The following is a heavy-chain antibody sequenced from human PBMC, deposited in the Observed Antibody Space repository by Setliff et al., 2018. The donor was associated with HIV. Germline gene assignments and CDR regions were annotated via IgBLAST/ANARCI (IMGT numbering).Heavy chain of an antibody. CDR3: ARTIASRPKYYYYAMDF. J-gene: IGHJ6*02. CDR2: IYPGDSDT. D-gene: IGHD6-6*01. Sequence: PGESLKISCKGSGYSFTSYWIGWVRQMPGKGLEWMGIIYPGDSDTRYSPSFQGQVTISVDKSISTAYLQWSSLKASDTAMYYCARTIASRPKYYYYAMDFWGQGTTVTVSS. CDR1: GYSFTSYW. V-gene: IGHV5-51*01.